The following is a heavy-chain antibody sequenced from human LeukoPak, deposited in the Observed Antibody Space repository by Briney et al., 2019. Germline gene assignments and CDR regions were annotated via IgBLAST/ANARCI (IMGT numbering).Heavy chain of an antibody. CDR1: GFSFGDYG. CDR2: IRSKAYGGTI. CDR3: TRDTLGYYDVLTGHSE. D-gene: IGHD3-9*01. Sequence: QPGGSLRLSCTASGFSFGDYGMSWVRQAPGKGLEWIGFIRSKAYGGTIEYAASVKGRFIISRDDSKSVAYLQMNSLKTEDTAVYYCTRDTLGYYDVLTGHSEWGQGTLVTVSS. V-gene: IGHV3-49*04. J-gene: IGHJ4*02.